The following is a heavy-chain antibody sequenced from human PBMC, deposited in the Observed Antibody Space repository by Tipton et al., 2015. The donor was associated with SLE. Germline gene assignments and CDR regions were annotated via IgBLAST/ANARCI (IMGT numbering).Heavy chain of an antibody. Sequence: TLSLTCAVYGGSFSGYYWSWIRQPPGKGLEWIGEINYSGSTNYNPSLKSRVTISVDTSKNQFSLNLTSVTAADTAVYYCANSRVRGVFMADAFDTWGRGTRVTVSS. CDR3: ANSRVRGVFMADAFDT. D-gene: IGHD3-10*01. CDR2: INYSGST. CDR1: GGSFSGYY. V-gene: IGHV4-34*01. J-gene: IGHJ3*02.